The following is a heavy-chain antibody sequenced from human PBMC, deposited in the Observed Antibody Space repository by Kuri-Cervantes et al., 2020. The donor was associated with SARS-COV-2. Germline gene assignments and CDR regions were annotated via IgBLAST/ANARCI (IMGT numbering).Heavy chain of an antibody. CDR3: ASRETAGTFSGYFQH. CDR1: GGTFSSYA. J-gene: IGHJ1*01. Sequence: ASVKVSCKASGGTFSSYAISWVRQAPGQGLEWMGWINPNSGGTNYAQKFQGRVTMTRDTSISTAYMELSRLRSDDTAVYYCASRETAGTFSGYFQHWGQGTLVTVSS. D-gene: IGHD6-13*01. CDR2: INPNSGGT. V-gene: IGHV1-2*02.